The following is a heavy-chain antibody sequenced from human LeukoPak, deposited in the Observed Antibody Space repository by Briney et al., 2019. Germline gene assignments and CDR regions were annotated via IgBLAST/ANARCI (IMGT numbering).Heavy chain of an antibody. V-gene: IGHV4-59*08. CDR2: IYYSGST. Sequence: SETLSLTCTVSGGSISSYYWSWIRQPPGKGLEWIGYIYYSGSTYDNPSLKSRVTISVDTSKNQFSLKLSSVTAADTAVYHCARRGYSSGWYEGYFDYWGQGTLVTVSS. J-gene: IGHJ4*02. D-gene: IGHD6-19*01. CDR3: ARRGYSSGWYEGYFDY. CDR1: GGSISSYY.